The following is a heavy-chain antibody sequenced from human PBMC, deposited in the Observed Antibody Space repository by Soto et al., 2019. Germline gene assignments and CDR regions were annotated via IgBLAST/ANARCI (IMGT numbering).Heavy chain of an antibody. CDR2: IYYRGNT. D-gene: IGHD6-13*01. CDR3: ARDVSSSSPWFDP. Sequence: PSETLSLTCTVSGGSVGGASYYWSWIRQPPGKTLEWIGYIYYRGNTNYNPSLKSRVTISIDTPKNQFSLQLSSVTAADTAVYYCARDVSSSSPWFDPWGPGTLVTVS. V-gene: IGHV4-61*01. J-gene: IGHJ5*02. CDR1: GGSVGGASYY.